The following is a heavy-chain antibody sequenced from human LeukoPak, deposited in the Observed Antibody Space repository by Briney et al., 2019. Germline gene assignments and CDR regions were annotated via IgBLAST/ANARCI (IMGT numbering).Heavy chain of an antibody. J-gene: IGHJ6*02. Sequence: SETLSLTCNVSGASISGYYWSWIRQPPGKGLEWIGYIYYNGRTTYNPSLKTRVTISGDTSKNHFSLKLTSVTAADTAVYYCARAAQHYYYGMDVWGHGTTVTVSS. V-gene: IGHV4-59*01. CDR1: GASISGYY. CDR3: ARAAQHYYYGMDV. CDR2: IYYNGRT.